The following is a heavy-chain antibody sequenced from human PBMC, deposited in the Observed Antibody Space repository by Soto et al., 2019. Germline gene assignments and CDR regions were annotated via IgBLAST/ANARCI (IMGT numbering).Heavy chain of an antibody. D-gene: IGHD4-17*01. CDR1: GGSISSSSYN. CDR3: ARHSGGLTTAAFDI. Sequence: QLQLQESGPGLVKPSETLSLTCTVSGGSISSSSYNWGWIRQPPGKGLEWIGSIYYSGSTYYNPSLKSRVTISVDTSKNQFSLKLSSVTAADTAVYYCARHSGGLTTAAFDIWGQGTMVSVSS. J-gene: IGHJ3*02. CDR2: IYYSGST. V-gene: IGHV4-39*01.